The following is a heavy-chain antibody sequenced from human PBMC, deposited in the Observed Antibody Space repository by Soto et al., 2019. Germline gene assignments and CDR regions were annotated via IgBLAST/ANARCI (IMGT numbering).Heavy chain of an antibody. CDR3: ARPKDYDDCLDY. CDR2: INAGNGNT. V-gene: IGHV1-3*01. CDR1: GYTFTRYN. J-gene: IGHJ4*02. Sequence: QVQLVQSGAEVKKPGASVKVYCKASGYTFTRYNMHWVRQAPGQRLEWMGWINAGNGNTKYSQKFQGRVTITRDTSANTAYMELSSLISEDTAVYYCARPKDYDDCLDYWGQGTLVTVSS. D-gene: IGHD3-22*01.